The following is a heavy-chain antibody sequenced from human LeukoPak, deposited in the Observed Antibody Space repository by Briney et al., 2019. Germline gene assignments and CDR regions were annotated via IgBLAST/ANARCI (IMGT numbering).Heavy chain of an antibody. CDR2: ISYDGSNK. Sequence: PGRSLRRSCAASGFTFSSYGMHWVRQAPGKGLEWVAVISYDGSNKYYADSVKGRFTISRDNSKNTLYLQMNSLRAEDTAVYYCAKDPDSSGPDYWGQGTLVAVSS. CDR1: GFTFSSYG. D-gene: IGHD3-22*01. J-gene: IGHJ4*02. V-gene: IGHV3-30*18. CDR3: AKDPDSSGPDY.